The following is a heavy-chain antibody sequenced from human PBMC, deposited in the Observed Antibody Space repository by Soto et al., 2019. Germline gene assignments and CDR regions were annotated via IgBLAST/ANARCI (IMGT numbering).Heavy chain of an antibody. Sequence: GGSLRLSCSASGFTFSSYAMHWVRQAPGKGLEYVSAISSNGGSTYYADSVKGRFTISRDNSKNTLYLQMNSLRAEDTAVYYCARVSKWELDTVDYWGQGTLVTVSS. CDR3: ARVSKWELDTVDY. CDR1: GFTFSSYA. V-gene: IGHV3-64*04. D-gene: IGHD1-26*01. CDR2: ISSNGGST. J-gene: IGHJ4*02.